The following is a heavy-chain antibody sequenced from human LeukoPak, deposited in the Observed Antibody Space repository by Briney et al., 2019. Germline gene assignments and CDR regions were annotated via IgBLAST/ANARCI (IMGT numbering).Heavy chain of an antibody. D-gene: IGHD6-13*01. J-gene: IGHJ4*02. CDR3: ARETAPAASYYFDY. V-gene: IGHV3-53*01. CDR1: GFTVSSNY. Sequence: GSLRLSCAASGFTVSSNYMSWVRQAPGKGLEWVSVIYSGGSTYYADSVKGRFTISRDNSKNTLYLQMNSLRAEDTAVYYCARETAPAASYYFDYWGQGTLVTVSS. CDR2: IYSGGST.